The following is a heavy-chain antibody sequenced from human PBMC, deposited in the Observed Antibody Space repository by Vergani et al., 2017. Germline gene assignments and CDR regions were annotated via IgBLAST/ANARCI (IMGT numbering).Heavy chain of an antibody. CDR2: LIPIFGTT. Sequence: QVQLVQSGAEVKKPGSSVKVSCKASGGTFSTYAISWVRQAPGQGREWMGRLIPIFGTTNYAQNFQGRVTITADESTSTAYMELSSLRSEDTAVYYCARDRRYCSGGSCYLDYWGQGTLITVSS. J-gene: IGHJ4*02. V-gene: IGHV1-69*13. CDR1: GGTFSTYA. D-gene: IGHD2-15*01. CDR3: ARDRRYCSGGSCYLDY.